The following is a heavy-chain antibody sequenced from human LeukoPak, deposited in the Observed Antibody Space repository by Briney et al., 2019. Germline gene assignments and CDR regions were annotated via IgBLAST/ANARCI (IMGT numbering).Heavy chain of an antibody. D-gene: IGHD2-15*01. V-gene: IGHV3-33*08. CDR1: GFTFSSYA. Sequence: PGGSLRLSCAASGFTFSSYAMSWVRQAPGKGLEWVAVIWYAGSNKYYADSVKGRFTISRDNFKNTLYVHMNSLRAEDTAVYYCARDRGYCSGGSCYSRGMDVWGQGTTVTVSS. J-gene: IGHJ6*02. CDR3: ARDRGYCSGGSCYSRGMDV. CDR2: IWYAGSNK.